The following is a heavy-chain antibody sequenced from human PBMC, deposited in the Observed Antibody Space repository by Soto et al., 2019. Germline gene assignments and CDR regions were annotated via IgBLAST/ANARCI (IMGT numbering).Heavy chain of an antibody. D-gene: IGHD3-10*01. CDR2: IYHSGST. Sequence: QVQLQESGPGLVKPSGTLSLTCAVSTGSISSSNWWSWVRQPPGKGLEGIGEIYHSGSTNYNPSLESRVTITVYKSKNLFSLKLISVTAADTAVYYCASSTDYGSGSYYWFDPWGQGTLVTVSS. CDR1: TGSISSSNW. CDR3: ASSTDYGSGSYYWFDP. J-gene: IGHJ5*02. V-gene: IGHV4-4*02.